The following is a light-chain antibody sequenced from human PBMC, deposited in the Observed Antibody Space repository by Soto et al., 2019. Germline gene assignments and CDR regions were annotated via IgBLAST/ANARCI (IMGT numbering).Light chain of an antibody. CDR3: SSYTSSSTRV. Sequence: QSALTQPASVSGSPRQSITIPCTGTSSDVGGYNYVSWYQQHPGKAPKLMIYDVSDRPSGVSNRFSGSKSGNTASLTISGLQAEDEADYYCSSYTSSSTRVFGTGTKLTVL. V-gene: IGLV2-14*03. J-gene: IGLJ1*01. CDR2: DVS. CDR1: SSDVGGYNY.